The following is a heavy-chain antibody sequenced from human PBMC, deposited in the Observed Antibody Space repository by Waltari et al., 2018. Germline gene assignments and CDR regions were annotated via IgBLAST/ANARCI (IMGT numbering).Heavy chain of an antibody. CDR1: GFTISGNW. D-gene: IGHD6-25*01. CDR2: RKEDGTKQ. J-gene: IGHJ4*02. CDR3: VRIASHSGDY. Sequence: ELQLEESGGGLVQPGGSVRLSCGASGFTISGNWMAWVRQSPRKGLEWVAARKEDGTKQSYVASVEGRFTISRDNAKKSLHLQMNSLRPEDTALYFCVRIASHSGDYWGQGTLVTVSS. V-gene: IGHV3-7*04.